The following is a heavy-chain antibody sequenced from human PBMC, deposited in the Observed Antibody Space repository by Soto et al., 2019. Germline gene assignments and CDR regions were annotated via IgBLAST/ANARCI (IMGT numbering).Heavy chain of an antibody. CDR2: MYYSGST. V-gene: IGHV4-59*11. D-gene: IGHD3-10*01. J-gene: IGHJ4*02. Sequence: QVQLQESGPGLVKPPETLSLTCTVSGGSISSHYWSWIRQPPGKGLEWIGYMYYSGSTNYNPSLKSRVIISVDTSKNQISLKLSSVIAADTAVYYCAGSRARGIIDYWGQGTLVTVSS. CDR1: GGSISSHY. CDR3: AGSRARGIIDY.